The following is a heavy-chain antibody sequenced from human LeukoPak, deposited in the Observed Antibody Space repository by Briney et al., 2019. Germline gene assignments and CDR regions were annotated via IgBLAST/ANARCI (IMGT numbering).Heavy chain of an antibody. CDR2: INPNSGGT. CDR3: ARDLDSSSYSYYMDV. V-gene: IGHV1-2*02. CDR1: GYTFTGYY. J-gene: IGHJ6*03. D-gene: IGHD6-6*01. Sequence: ASVKVSCKSSGYTFTGYYMQWVRQAPGQGLEWMGWINPNSGGTNYAQKFQGRVTMTRDTSISTAYMELSSLRSEDTAVYYCARDLDSSSYSYYMDVWGKGTTVTVSS.